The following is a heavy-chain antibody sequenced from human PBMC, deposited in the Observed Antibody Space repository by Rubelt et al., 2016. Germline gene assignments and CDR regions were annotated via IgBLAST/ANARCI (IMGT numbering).Heavy chain of an antibody. D-gene: IGHD6-13*01. J-gene: IGHJ4*02. CDR1: GGSFSGYY. CDR3: ARDNYSSRDY. V-gene: IGHV4-34*01. Sequence: YGGSFSGYYWSWIRQPPGKGLEWIGEINHSGSTNYNPSLKSRVTISVDTSKNQFSLKLSSVTAADTAVYYCARDNYSSRDYWGQGTLVTVSS. CDR2: INHSGST.